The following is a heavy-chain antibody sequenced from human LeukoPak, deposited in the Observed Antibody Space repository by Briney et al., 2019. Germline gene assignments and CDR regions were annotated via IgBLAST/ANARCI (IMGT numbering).Heavy chain of an antibody. V-gene: IGHV1-69*13. CDR3: TTPGIAAAGPRSFDY. Sequence: GASVKVSCKASGGTFSSYAISWVRQAPGQGLEWMGGIIPIFGTANYAQKFQGRVTITADESTSTAYMELSSLRSEDTAVYYCTTPGIAAAGPRSFDYWGQGTLVTVSS. D-gene: IGHD6-13*01. CDR2: IIPIFGTA. CDR1: GGTFSSYA. J-gene: IGHJ4*02.